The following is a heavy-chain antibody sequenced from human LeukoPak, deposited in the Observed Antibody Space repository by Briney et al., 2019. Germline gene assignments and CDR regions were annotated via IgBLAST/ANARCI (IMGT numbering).Heavy chain of an antibody. CDR1: GFTFSSYS. Sequence: GGSLRLSCAASGFTFSSYSMSWVRQAPGKGLEWVSTISGSGGSTYYADSVKGRFTISRDNSKNTLYLQMNSRRAEDTAVYYCAKDCHSGGYPWDYWGQGTLVTVSS. D-gene: IGHD3-22*01. CDR3: AKDCHSGGYPWDY. J-gene: IGHJ4*02. V-gene: IGHV3-23*01. CDR2: ISGSGGST.